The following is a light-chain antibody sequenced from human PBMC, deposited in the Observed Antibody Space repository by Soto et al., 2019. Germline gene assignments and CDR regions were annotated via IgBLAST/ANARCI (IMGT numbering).Light chain of an antibody. CDR1: ESVSTN. V-gene: IGKV3-15*01. CDR3: QQYGSSSEIT. CDR2: GAS. Sequence: EIEITQSPATLSLAPGARVTLSCRASESVSTNLAWYQQKAGQAPRLLIYGASTRATGIPDRFSGSGSGTDFTLTISGLETEDSAAYYGQQYGSSSEITFGQGTRREIK. J-gene: IGKJ5*01.